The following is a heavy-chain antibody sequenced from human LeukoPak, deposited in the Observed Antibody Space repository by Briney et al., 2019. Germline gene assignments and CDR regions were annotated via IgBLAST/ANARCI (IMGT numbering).Heavy chain of an antibody. CDR3: ARSLPYGTTWYGRSDF. J-gene: IGHJ4*02. CDR2: IRQDGDTK. D-gene: IGHD6-13*01. CDR1: GFPFNAYW. Sequence: GGPLRLSCAASGFPFNAYWVTWVRQAPGRGLEWVANIRQDGDTKYYVDSVKGRFTISRNNAMNSLYLQMNSLRAEDTAIYYCARSLPYGTTWYGRSDFWGQGTLVTVSS. V-gene: IGHV3-7*03.